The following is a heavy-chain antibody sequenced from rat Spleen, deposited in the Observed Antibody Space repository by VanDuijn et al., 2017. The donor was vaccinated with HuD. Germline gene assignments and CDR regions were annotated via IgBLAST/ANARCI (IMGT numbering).Heavy chain of an antibody. CDR1: GFTFSNYY. J-gene: IGHJ2*01. CDR2: ISAGGDNT. CDR3: TTDTFYDGTYYPGGFDY. D-gene: IGHD1-12*02. V-gene: IGHV5-27*01. Sequence: EVQLVESGGGLVQPGGSLKLSCAASGFTFSNYYMAWVRQAPTKGLEWVAYISAGGDNTYYRDSVTGRFTISRDNAKSTLYLQLDSLRSEDTATYYCTTDTFYDGTYYPGGFDYWGQGVMVTVSS.